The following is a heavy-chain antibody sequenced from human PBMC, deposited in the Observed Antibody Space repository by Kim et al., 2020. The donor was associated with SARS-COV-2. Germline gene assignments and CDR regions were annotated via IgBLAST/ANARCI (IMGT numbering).Heavy chain of an antibody. D-gene: IGHD3-3*01. J-gene: IGHJ4*02. CDR1: GYTFINYG. V-gene: IGHV1-18*01. CDR2: ISHYNGNP. Sequence: ASVKVSCTASGYTFINYGISWVRQAPGQGLEWMGWISHYNGNPYYSQKLQGRVNMTTDTSTSTAYMELQSLTSDDTAVYYCARDPAETISGVVTDYWGQGTLVTVSS. CDR3: ARDPAETISGVVTDY.